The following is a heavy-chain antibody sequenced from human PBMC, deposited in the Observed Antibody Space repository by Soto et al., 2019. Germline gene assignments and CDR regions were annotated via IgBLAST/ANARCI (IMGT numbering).Heavy chain of an antibody. CDR1: GGSISSSSYY. J-gene: IGHJ4*02. D-gene: IGHD4-17*01. CDR2: IYYIGSS. CDR3: ARQRYRYGGNYSGFDY. V-gene: IGHV4-39*01. Sequence: QLQPQESGPGLVKPSETLALTCTVSGGSISSSSYYWGWIRQPPGKGLEWIGSIYYIGSSYYNPALKSRVTISVDTSKNQFSRELSSVPAADTAVYYCARQRYRYGGNYSGFDYWCQGTLVTVSS.